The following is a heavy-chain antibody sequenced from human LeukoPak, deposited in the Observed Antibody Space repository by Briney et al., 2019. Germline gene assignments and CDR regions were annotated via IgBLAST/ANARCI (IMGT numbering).Heavy chain of an antibody. CDR3: ARGGRYYGSGSYYNRGWFDP. V-gene: IGHV4-34*01. CDR1: GGSFSGYY. D-gene: IGHD3-10*01. CDR2: INHSGST. Sequence: SETLSLTCAVYGGSFSGYYWSWIRQPPGKGLEWIGEINHSGSTNYNPSLKSRVTISVDTSKNQFSLKLSSVTAADTAVYYCARGGRYYGSGSYYNRGWFDPWGQGTLVTVSS. J-gene: IGHJ5*02.